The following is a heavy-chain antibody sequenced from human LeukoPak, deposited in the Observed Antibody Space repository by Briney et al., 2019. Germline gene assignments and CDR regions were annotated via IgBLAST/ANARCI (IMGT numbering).Heavy chain of an antibody. V-gene: IGHV3-30-3*01. D-gene: IGHD3-22*01. Sequence: GGSLRLSCAASGFTSSSYAIHWVRQAPGKGLEWVAVISSDGSNKYYADSVKGRFTISRDNSKNTLYLQMNSLRAEDTAVYYSARSLGYYDSSGTRGDYWGQGTLVTVSS. CDR3: ARSLGYYDSSGTRGDY. J-gene: IGHJ4*02. CDR2: ISSDGSNK. CDR1: GFTSSSYA.